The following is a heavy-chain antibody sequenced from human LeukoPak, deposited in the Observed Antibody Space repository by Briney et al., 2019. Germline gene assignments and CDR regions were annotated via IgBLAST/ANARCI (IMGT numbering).Heavy chain of an antibody. J-gene: IGHJ4*02. CDR3: AREEEVTRIFDY. Sequence: PQTLSLTCTVSGGSISSGDYYWSWTRQPPGKGLEWIGYIYYSGSTYYNPSLKSRVTISVDTSKNQFSLKLSSVTAADTAVYYCAREEEVTRIFDYWGQGTLVTVSS. V-gene: IGHV4-30-4*08. D-gene: IGHD4-11*01. CDR2: IYYSGST. CDR1: GGSISSGDYY.